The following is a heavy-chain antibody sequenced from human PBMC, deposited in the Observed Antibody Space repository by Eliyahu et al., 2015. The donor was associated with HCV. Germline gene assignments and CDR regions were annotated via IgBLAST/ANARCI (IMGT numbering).Heavy chain of an antibody. J-gene: IGHJ3*02. Sequence: EVQLVESGGSLVQPGGSLRLSCAASGFXFSNHYMNWVRQAPGKGLEGVANIKGDATETFYADSVKGRFTVSRDNDKNLVFLQIYSLRAEDTAMYYCARENMIEVGGFDIWGQGTMVTVSS. CDR3: ARENMIEVGGFDI. CDR1: GFXFSNHY. V-gene: IGHV3-7*01. CDR2: IKGDATET. D-gene: IGHD3-22*01.